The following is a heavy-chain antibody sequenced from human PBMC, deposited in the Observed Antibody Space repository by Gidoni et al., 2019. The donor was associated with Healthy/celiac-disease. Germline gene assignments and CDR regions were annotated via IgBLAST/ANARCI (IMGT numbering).Heavy chain of an antibody. Sequence: QLQLQESGPGLVKPSETLSLTCTVSGGSISSSSYYWGWIRQPPGKGLEWIGSIYYSGRTYYNPSLKSRVTISVDTSKNQFSLKLSSVTAADTAVYYCAIEAFPYSSSSNWFDPWGQGTLVTVSS. V-gene: IGHV4-39*01. D-gene: IGHD6-13*01. CDR2: IYYSGRT. CDR3: AIEAFPYSSSSNWFDP. J-gene: IGHJ5*02. CDR1: GGSISSSSYY.